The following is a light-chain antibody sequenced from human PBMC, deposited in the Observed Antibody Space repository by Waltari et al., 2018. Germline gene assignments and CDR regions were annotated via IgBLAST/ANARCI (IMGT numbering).Light chain of an antibody. CDR1: QSVTSIS. Sequence: IVLTQSPDTLSLSPGERATLSCRASQSVTSISLAWYQQKPGQAPRLLIYSTSSRATDFSDRFSGSGSGTDFTLTINRLEPEDSAVYHCQQYDGSAVTFGGGT. J-gene: IGKJ4*01. CDR3: QQYDGSAVT. V-gene: IGKV3-20*01. CDR2: STS.